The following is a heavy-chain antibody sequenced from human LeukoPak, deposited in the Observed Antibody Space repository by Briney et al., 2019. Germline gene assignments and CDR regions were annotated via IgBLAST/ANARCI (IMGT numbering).Heavy chain of an antibody. D-gene: IGHD1-1*01. J-gene: IGHJ4*02. Sequence: PGGSLRLSCAASGFTFSSYDLNWVRQAPGKGLEWVSYIVGNGITIYYADSVKGRFTISRDNAKNSLYLQMNSLRAEDTAVYYCARKLTGTTFFDYWGQGTLVTVSS. CDR3: ARKLTGTTFFDY. CDR2: IVGNGITI. CDR1: GFTFSSYD. V-gene: IGHV3-48*03.